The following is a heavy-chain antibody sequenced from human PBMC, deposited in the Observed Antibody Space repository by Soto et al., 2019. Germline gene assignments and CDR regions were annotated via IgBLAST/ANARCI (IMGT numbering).Heavy chain of an antibody. D-gene: IGHD3-3*01. V-gene: IGHV3-23*01. CDR3: ARWSYLDY. CDR2: ISGSDGKT. J-gene: IGHJ4*02. Sequence: PGGSLRLSCAASGFSFGSYALSWVRQAPGKGLEWVSTISGSDGKTFYADSVKGRFSISRDTSQSTLYLQMNSLRADDTAMYYCARWSYLDYWCQGTRGTVS. CDR1: GFSFGSYA.